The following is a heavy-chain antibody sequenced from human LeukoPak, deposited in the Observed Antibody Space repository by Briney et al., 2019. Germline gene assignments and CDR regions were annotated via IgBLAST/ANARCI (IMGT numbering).Heavy chain of an antibody. D-gene: IGHD3-22*01. CDR2: ISSSGTYI. J-gene: IGHJ4*02. CDR1: GFTFSAYT. CDR3: ARDGEYYYDSSGYYAIDY. Sequence: GGSLRLSCAASGFTFSAYTMNWVRQAPGKGLEWVSSISSSGTYIYYADSVKGRFTMSRDNAKNSPYLQMNSLRAEDTAVYYCARDGEYYYDSSGYYAIDYWGQGTLVTVSS. V-gene: IGHV3-21*01.